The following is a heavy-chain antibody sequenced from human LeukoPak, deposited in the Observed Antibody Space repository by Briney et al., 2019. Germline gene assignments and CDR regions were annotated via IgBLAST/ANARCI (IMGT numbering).Heavy chain of an antibody. CDR3: ARAVYDFWSGYSDY. V-gene: IGHV5-51*01. Sequence: GESLKISCKGSGYSFTSYWIGWVRQMPGKGLEWMGIIYPGDSDTRYSPSFQGQAAISADKSISTAYLQWSSLKASDTAMYYCARAVYDFWSGYSDYWGQGTLVTVSS. CDR2: IYPGDSDT. CDR1: GYSFTSYW. J-gene: IGHJ4*02. D-gene: IGHD3-3*01.